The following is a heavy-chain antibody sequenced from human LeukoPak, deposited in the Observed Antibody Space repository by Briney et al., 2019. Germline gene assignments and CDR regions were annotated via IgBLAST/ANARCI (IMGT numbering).Heavy chain of an antibody. J-gene: IGHJ6*03. D-gene: IGHD5-24*01. CDR2: IYYSGST. Sequence: SETLSLTCTVSGGSISSYYWSWIRQPPGKGLEWIGYIYYSGSTNYNPSLKSRVTISVDTSKNQFSLKLSSVTATDTAVYYCATTTEDGYYYYMDVWGKGTTVTVSS. V-gene: IGHV4-59*01. CDR1: GGSISSYY. CDR3: ATTTEDGYYYYMDV.